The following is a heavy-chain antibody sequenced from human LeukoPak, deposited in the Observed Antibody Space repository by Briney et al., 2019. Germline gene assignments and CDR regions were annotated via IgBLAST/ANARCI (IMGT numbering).Heavy chain of an antibody. CDR1: GFTFSSYW. V-gene: IGHV3-7*01. CDR3: VGFWSGYPTHAFDV. D-gene: IGHD3-3*01. CDR2: IKQDGSEK. J-gene: IGHJ3*01. Sequence: GGSLRLSCAASGFTFSSYWMSWVRQAPGKGLEWVANIKQDGSEKYYVDSVKGRFTISRDNAKNSLYLQMNSLRAEDTAVYYCVGFWSGYPTHAFDVWGQGTMVTVSS.